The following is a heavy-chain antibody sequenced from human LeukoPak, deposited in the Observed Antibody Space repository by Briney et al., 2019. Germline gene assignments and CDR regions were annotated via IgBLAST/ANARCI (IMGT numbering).Heavy chain of an antibody. Sequence: PGGSLRLSCAASGFTFSSYWMSWVRQAPGKGLEWVANIKQDGSEKYYVDSVKGRFTISRDNAKNSLYLQMNSLRAEDTAVYYCARDIEVRGVTPYGTDVWGQGTTVTVSS. J-gene: IGHJ6*02. CDR1: GFTFSSYW. D-gene: IGHD3-10*01. CDR2: IKQDGSEK. CDR3: ARDIEVRGVTPYGTDV. V-gene: IGHV3-7*01.